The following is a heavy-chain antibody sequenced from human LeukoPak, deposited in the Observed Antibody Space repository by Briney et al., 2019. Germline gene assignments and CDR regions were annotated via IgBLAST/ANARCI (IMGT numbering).Heavy chain of an antibody. CDR1: GITLSNYG. CDR2: ISDSGGRT. Sequence: GGSLRLSCAVSGITLSNYGMSWVRQAPGEGLEWVAGISDSGGRTNYADSVKGRFTISRDNPKNTLYLQMNSLRVGDTAVYFCAKRGVVIRVILVGFHKEAYYFDSWGQGALVTVSS. CDR3: AKRGVVIRVILVGFHKEAYYFDS. J-gene: IGHJ4*02. V-gene: IGHV3-23*01. D-gene: IGHD3-22*01.